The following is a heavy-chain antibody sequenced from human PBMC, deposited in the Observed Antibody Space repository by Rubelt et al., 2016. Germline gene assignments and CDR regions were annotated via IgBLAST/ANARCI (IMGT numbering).Heavy chain of an antibody. Sequence: VRQAPGKGLEWVSAISGSGGSTYYADSVKGRFTISRDNSKNTLYLQMNSLRAEDTAVYYCARDLGDAYDYYDSSGPGLQHWGQGTLVTVSS. J-gene: IGHJ1*01. D-gene: IGHD3-22*01. CDR3: ARDLGDAYDYYDSSGPGLQH. V-gene: IGHV3-23*01. CDR2: ISGSGGST.